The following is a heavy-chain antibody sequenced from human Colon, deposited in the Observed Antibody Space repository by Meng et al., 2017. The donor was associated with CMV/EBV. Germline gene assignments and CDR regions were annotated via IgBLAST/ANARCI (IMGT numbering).Heavy chain of an antibody. V-gene: IGHV4-34*09. CDR1: GGSFSDYY. Sequence: CAVYGGSFSDYYWSWIRQPPGKGLEWIADVPHIGSTSSNPSLRSRVSISIDMSKNQFSLNLRSVTAADAAVYYCARGFGAASLSWFDHWGQGTLVTVSS. D-gene: IGHD3-16*01. CDR2: VPHIGST. J-gene: IGHJ5*02. CDR3: ARGFGAASLSWFDH.